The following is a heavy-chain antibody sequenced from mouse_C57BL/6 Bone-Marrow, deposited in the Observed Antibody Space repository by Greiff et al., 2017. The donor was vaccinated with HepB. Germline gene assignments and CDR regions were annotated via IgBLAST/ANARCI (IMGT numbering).Heavy chain of an antibody. CDR3: ARVYDYFDY. V-gene: IGHV1-50*01. D-gene: IGHD2-3*01. CDR2: IDPSDSYT. CDR1: GYTFTSYW. J-gene: IGHJ2*01. Sequence: VQLQQPGAELVKPGASVKLSCKASGYTFTSYWMQWVKQRPGQGLEWIGEIDPSDSYTNYNQKFKGKATLTVDTSSSTAYMQLSSLTSEDSAVYYCARVYDYFDYWGQGTTLTVSS.